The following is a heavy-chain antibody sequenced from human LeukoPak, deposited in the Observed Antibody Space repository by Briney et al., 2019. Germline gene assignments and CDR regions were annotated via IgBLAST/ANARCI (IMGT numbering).Heavy chain of an antibody. Sequence: GGSLRLSCAASGFTFSNAWMSWVRQAPGKGLEWVGRIKSKTDGGTTDYAAPVKGRFTISRDESKNTLYLQMNSLKTEDTAVYYCTTDLIVVVIRVDAFDIWGQGTMVTVSS. CDR1: GFTFSNAW. D-gene: IGHD3-22*01. J-gene: IGHJ3*02. CDR3: TTDLIVVVIRVDAFDI. CDR2: IKSKTDGGTT. V-gene: IGHV3-15*01.